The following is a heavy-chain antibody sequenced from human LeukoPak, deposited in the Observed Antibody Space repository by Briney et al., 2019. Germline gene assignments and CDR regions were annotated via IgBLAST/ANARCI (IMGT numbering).Heavy chain of an antibody. CDR1: GFTFSRYW. CDR3: ARGLNTSPGVDY. V-gene: IGHV3-7*01. CDR2: IKEDGSQK. D-gene: IGHD3-16*01. J-gene: IGHJ4*02. Sequence: PGGSLRLSCAASGFTFSRYWMNWVRQAPGKGLEWVANIKEDGSQKYYVESVKGRFTVSRDNAKNSVYLQMSSLRDEDTAVYYCARGLNTSPGVDYWGQGTLVTVSS.